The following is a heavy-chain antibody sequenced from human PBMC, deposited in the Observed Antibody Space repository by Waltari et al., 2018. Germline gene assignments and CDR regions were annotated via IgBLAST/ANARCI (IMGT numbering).Heavy chain of an antibody. J-gene: IGHJ4*02. CDR1: GSTFMYYW. Sequence: EVRPVQSGAEAKKPGASLRISCKPSGSTFMYYWLPWMRQRPGQGLEWIGTIYPGDSDTRYNPSFHGQVTMSADGYMATASLQWSSLRASDSAVYYCARPRDAGSHYAFWGQGTLVTVS. V-gene: IGHV5-51*01. CDR2: IYPGDSDT. D-gene: IGHD3-10*01. CDR3: ARPRDAGSHYAF.